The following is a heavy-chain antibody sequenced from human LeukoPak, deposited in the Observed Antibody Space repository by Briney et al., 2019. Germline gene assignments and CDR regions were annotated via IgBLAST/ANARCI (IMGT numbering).Heavy chain of an antibody. V-gene: IGHV4-34*01. CDR3: AVIAVAGRRRFDY. Sequence: TSETLSLTCAVYGGSFSGYYWSWIRQPPGKGLEWIGEINHSGSTNYNPSLKSRVTISVDTSKNQFSLKLSSVTAADTAVYYCAVIAVAGRRRFDYWGQGTLVTVSS. J-gene: IGHJ4*02. CDR2: INHSGST. D-gene: IGHD6-19*01. CDR1: GGSFSGYY.